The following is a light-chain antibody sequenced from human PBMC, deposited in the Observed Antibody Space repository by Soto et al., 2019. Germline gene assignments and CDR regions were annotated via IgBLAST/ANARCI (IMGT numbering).Light chain of an antibody. CDR2: DVS. Sequence: QSVLIQPASVSGSPGQSITISCTGTSSDVGGYNYVSWYQQHPGKAPKLMIYDVSNRPSGVSNRFSGSKSGNTASLTISGLQAEDEADYYCSSYTSSSTLEPVFGTGTKVTVL. CDR1: SSDVGGYNY. J-gene: IGLJ1*01. V-gene: IGLV2-14*01. CDR3: SSYTSSSTLEPV.